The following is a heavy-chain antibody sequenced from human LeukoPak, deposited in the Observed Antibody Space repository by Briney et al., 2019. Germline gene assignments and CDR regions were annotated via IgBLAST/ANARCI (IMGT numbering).Heavy chain of an antibody. V-gene: IGHV3-43*02. Sequence: SGGSLRLSCVASGLNFDDSAMHWVRQAPGKGLEWVSLISADGGSTFSADSVKGRFSISRDNSKNSLYLQMNSLRSEDTAMYYCAKESGKFDYWGQGTLVAGSS. J-gene: IGHJ4*02. CDR3: AKESGKFDY. CDR2: ISADGGST. CDR1: GLNFDDSA.